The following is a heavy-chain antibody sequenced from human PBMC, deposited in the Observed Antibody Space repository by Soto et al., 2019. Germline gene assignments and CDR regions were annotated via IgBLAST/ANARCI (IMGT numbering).Heavy chain of an antibody. CDR3: TRHSTPYDDYMDV. D-gene: IGHD2-8*01. CDR1: GFTFSGSA. Sequence: EVPLVESGGDLVQPGGSLKLSCAASGFTFSGSAIHWVRQASGKGLEWVGRISSKANGYATAYAASVRGRFTISRDESKASVFLQMHSLKTEDTAVYYCTRHSTPYDDYMDVWGNGTTVTVSS. CDR2: ISSKANGYAT. V-gene: IGHV3-73*01. J-gene: IGHJ6*03.